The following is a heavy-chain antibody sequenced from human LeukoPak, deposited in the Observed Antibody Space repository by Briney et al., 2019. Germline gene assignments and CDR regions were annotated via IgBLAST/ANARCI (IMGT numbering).Heavy chain of an antibody. J-gene: IGHJ5*02. D-gene: IGHD3-3*01. CDR2: KSDDGRKE. V-gene: IGHV3-30*07. Sequence: PGGSLRLSCAASGLPFGGNALHWLRQAPGKGLEWVAGKSDDGRKEYFADSVKGRFTISRDSSTTVSLQMNSLRGDDTAVYYCARDASTIFGLALKPIWFDPWGQGTLVIVSS. CDR1: GLPFGGNA. CDR3: ARDASTIFGLALKPIWFDP.